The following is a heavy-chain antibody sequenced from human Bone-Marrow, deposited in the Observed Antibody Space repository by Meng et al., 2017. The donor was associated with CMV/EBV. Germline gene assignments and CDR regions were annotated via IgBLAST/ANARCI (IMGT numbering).Heavy chain of an antibody. D-gene: IGHD3-22*01. CDR1: GFTFSNAW. J-gene: IGHJ4*02. Sequence: GGSLRLSCAASGFTFSNAWMSWVRQAAGKGLEWVGRIKSKTDGGTTDYAAPVKGRFTISRDDSKSTLYLQMNSLKTEDTAVYYCTTDITMIVVVITINYWGQGTLVTVSS. V-gene: IGHV3-15*01. CDR3: TTDITMIVVVITINY. CDR2: IKSKTDGGTT.